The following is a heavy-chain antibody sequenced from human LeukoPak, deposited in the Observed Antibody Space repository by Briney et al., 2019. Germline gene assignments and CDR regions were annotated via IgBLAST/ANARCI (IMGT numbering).Heavy chain of an antibody. CDR3: ARDRLGPSFSVSHFDL. CDR2: INYNGAIT. Sequence: GGSLRLSCATSGFTFVDYGLSWVRRAPGKGLEWLCTINYNGAITDYADSVKGRFTISRDNAKNSLYLRMDSLRAEDTALYYCARDRLGPSFSVSHFDLWGQGTLVTVSS. D-gene: IGHD3-3*02. V-gene: IGHV3-20*04. J-gene: IGHJ4*02. CDR1: GFTFVDYG.